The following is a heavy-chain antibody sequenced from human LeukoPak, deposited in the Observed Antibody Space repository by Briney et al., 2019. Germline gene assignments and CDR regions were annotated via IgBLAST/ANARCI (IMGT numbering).Heavy chain of an antibody. CDR3: AREASVDAFDI. J-gene: IGHJ3*02. CDR2: ISSSSSTI. V-gene: IGHV3-48*01. D-gene: IGHD3-3*01. CDR1: GFTFSSYS. Sequence: QPGGSLRLSCAASGFTFSSYSMNWVRQAPGKGLEWVSYISSSSSTIYYADSVKGRFTISRDNAKNSLYLQMNSLRAEDTAVYYCAREASVDAFDIWGQGTMVTVSS.